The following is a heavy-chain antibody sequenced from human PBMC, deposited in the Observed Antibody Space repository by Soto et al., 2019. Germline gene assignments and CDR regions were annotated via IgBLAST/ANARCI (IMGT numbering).Heavy chain of an antibody. CDR2: IIPILGIA. CDR3: ASTPGGVGYCRGGSCPPRYDSDY. V-gene: IGHV1-69*02. Sequence: QVQLVQSGAEVTKPGSSVKVSCPASGGTFSRYTISWVRQAPGPGLEWMGRIIPILGIANYAQKFQGRVTRTADKSTSTAYMELSSLRSEDTAVYDCASTPGGVGYCRGGSCPPRYDSDYWGQGTLVTVSS. CDR1: GGTFSRYT. J-gene: IGHJ4*02. D-gene: IGHD2-15*01.